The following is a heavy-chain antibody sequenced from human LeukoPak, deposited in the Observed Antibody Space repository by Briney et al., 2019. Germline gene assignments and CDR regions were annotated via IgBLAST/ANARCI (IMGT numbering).Heavy chain of an antibody. J-gene: IGHJ4*02. CDR1: GGSISSYY. D-gene: IGHD2-8*01. Sequence: PSETLSLTCTVSGGSISSYYWGWIRQPPGKGLEWIGSIYYSGSTYYNPSLKSRVTISVDTSKNQFSLKLSSVTAAYTAVYYCARDSLMVYAIDYWGQGTLVTVSS. V-gene: IGHV4-39*07. CDR3: ARDSLMVYAIDY. CDR2: IYYSGST.